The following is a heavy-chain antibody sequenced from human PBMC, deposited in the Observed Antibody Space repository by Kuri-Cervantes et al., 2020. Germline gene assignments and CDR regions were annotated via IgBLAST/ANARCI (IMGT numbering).Heavy chain of an antibody. D-gene: IGHD3-22*01. CDR3: ARRNYYDSSGYYYRTHRYFDL. Sequence: SETLSLTCAVYGGSFSGYYWSWIRQPPGKGLEWIGEINHSGSTNYNPSLKSRVTISVDTSKNQFSLKLSSVTAADTAVYYCARRNYYDSSGYYYRTHRYFDLWGRGTLVTVSS. CDR1: GGSFSGYY. V-gene: IGHV4-34*01. J-gene: IGHJ2*01. CDR2: INHSGST.